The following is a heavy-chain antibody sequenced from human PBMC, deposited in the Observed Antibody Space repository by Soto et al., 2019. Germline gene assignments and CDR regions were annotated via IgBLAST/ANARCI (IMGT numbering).Heavy chain of an antibody. CDR2: VYYNGNT. V-gene: IGHV4-59*01. D-gene: IGHD3-16*01. J-gene: IGHJ6*02. CDR1: AGSISSYY. CDR3: ARDGGGGLDV. Sequence: SETLSLTCTVSAGSISSYYWSWIRQPPGKGLEWIGYVYYNGNTNYNPSLKSRVLISVDSSNHQFSLHLMSVTAADTAVYYCARDGGGGLDVWGQGTTVTVSS.